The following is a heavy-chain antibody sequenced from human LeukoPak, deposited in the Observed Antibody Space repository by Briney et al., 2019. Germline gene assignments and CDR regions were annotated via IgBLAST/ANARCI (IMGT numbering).Heavy chain of an antibody. D-gene: IGHD5-18*01. CDR1: GFTFSNYA. CDR3: ARGPGLAMGKGYFDY. V-gene: IGHV3-30*09. Sequence: GGSLRLSCAASGFTFSNYAMHWVRQAPGKGLEWVAATSHDEGNKYYADSVKGQFAISRDNSRNTLYLEVNSLRTDDTAVYYCARGPGLAMGKGYFDYCGQGTLVTVSS. J-gene: IGHJ4*02. CDR2: TSHDEGNK.